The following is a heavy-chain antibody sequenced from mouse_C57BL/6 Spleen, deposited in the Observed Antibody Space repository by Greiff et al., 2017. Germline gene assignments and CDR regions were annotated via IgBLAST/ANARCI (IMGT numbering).Heavy chain of an antibody. Sequence: VQLQQPGAELVKPGASVKLSCKASGYTFTSYWMHWVKQRPGQGLEWIGMIHPNSGSTNYNEKFKSKATLTVDKSSSTAYMQLSSLTSEDSAVYYCARLGDYYAMDYWGQGTSVTVSS. V-gene: IGHV1-64*01. CDR1: GYTFTSYW. CDR3: ARLGDYYAMDY. J-gene: IGHJ4*01. CDR2: IHPNSGST.